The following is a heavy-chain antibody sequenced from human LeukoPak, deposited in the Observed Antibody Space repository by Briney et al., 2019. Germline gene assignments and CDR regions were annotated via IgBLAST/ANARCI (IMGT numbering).Heavy chain of an antibody. D-gene: IGHD3-10*01. Sequence: SSETLSLTCTASGGSISSYYWSWIRQPPGKGLEWIGYIYYRGSTNYNPSLKSRVTISVDTSKNQFSLKLSSVTAADTAVYYCARGGVYFDYWGQGTLVTVSS. J-gene: IGHJ4*02. CDR3: ARGGVYFDY. V-gene: IGHV4-59*01. CDR1: GGSISSYY. CDR2: IYYRGST.